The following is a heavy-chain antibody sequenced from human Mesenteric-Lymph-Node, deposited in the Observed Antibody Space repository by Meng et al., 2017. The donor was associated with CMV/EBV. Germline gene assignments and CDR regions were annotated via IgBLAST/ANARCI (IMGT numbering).Heavy chain of an antibody. D-gene: IGHD3-3*01. V-gene: IGHV3-66*02. CDR2: IYSGGST. J-gene: IGHJ6*02. CDR1: GFTVSSNY. Sequence: GGSLRLSCAASGFTVSSNYMSWVRQAPGKGLEWVSVIYSGGSTYYADSVKGRFTISRDNSKNTLYLQMNSLRAEDTAVYYCARGSGEITIFGHYYYGMDVWGQGTTVTVSS. CDR3: ARGSGEITIFGHYYYGMDV.